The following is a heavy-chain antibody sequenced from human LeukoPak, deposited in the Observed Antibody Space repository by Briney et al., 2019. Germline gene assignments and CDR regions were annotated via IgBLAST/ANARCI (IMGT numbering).Heavy chain of an antibody. CDR3: TRGPYSSSYTFFDH. J-gene: IGHJ5*02. D-gene: IGHD6-13*01. CDR2: VGTAGGT. V-gene: IGHV3-13*04. Sequence: GGSLRLSCAASGFTFSNYDMHWVRQASGNVLEWVATVGTAGGTYYPGSVKGRFTISREDAKNSLHLQMNSLRAGDTAVYYCTRGPYSSSYTFFDHWGQGTLVTVSS. CDR1: GFTFSNYD.